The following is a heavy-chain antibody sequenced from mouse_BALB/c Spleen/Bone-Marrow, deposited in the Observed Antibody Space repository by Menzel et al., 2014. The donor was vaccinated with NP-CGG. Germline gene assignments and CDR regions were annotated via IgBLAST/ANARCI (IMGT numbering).Heavy chain of an antibody. CDR2: ISDDGSN. Sequence: EVKLMESGPGLVKPSQSPSLTCSVTGYSITSGYYWNWIRQFPGNKLEWMGYISDDGSNNYNPSLKNRISITRDTSKNQFFLKLNSVTTEDTATYYCARDPGLDYDSFDYWGQGTTLTVSS. CDR1: GYSITSGYY. J-gene: IGHJ2*01. V-gene: IGHV3-6*02. CDR3: ARDPGLDYDSFDY. D-gene: IGHD2-4*01.